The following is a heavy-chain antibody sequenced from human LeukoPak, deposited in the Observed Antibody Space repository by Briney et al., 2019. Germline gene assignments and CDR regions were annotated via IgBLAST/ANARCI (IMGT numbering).Heavy chain of an antibody. CDR2: IFESGRT. CDR1: VYSTSSGMY. D-gene: IGHD3-9*01. J-gene: IGHJ4*02. CDR3: ARHYDSLPGYYY. V-gene: IGHV4-38-2*01. Sequence: LETLSLTCAQSVYSTSSGMYWGWFGKPQGKGWGWFGIIFESGRTYYTPSLKSRVTISVDTSKNQFSLKLSSVTAADTAVYYCARHYDSLPGYYYWGPGTLVTVSS.